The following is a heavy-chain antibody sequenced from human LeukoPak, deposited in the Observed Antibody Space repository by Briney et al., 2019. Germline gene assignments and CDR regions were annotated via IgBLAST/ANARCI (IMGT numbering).Heavy chain of an antibody. D-gene: IGHD6-13*01. CDR2: ISGSGGST. J-gene: IGHJ4*02. CDR1: GFTFSSYA. CDR3: AKDQGIAAAGPYAY. V-gene: IGHV3-23*01. Sequence: GGSLRLSCAASGFTFSSYAMSWVRQAPGKGLEWVSAISGSGGSTYYADSVKGRFTISRDNSKNTLYLQMSSLRAEDTAVYYCAKDQGIAAAGPYAYWGQGTLVTVSS.